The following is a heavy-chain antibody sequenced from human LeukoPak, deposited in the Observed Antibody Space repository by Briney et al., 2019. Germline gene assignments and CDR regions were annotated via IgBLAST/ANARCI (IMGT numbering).Heavy chain of an antibody. CDR1: GGTFSSYA. D-gene: IGHD5-18*01. J-gene: IGHJ6*03. Sequence: GSSVKVSCKASGGTFSSYAISWVRQAPGQGLERMGGIIPIFGTANYAQKFQGRVTITMDESTSTAYMELSSLRSEDTAVYYCGYSYGYRRYYYYYYMDVWGKGTTVTVSS. CDR2: IIPIFGTA. CDR3: GYSYGYRRYYYYYYMDV. V-gene: IGHV1-69*05.